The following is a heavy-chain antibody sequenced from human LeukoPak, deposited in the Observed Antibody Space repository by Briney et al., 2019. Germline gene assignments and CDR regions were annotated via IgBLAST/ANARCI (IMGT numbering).Heavy chain of an antibody. CDR1: GGSISTSNYY. J-gene: IGHJ4*02. CDR2: ICYSGST. CDR3: ASGYSYDLFDY. Sequence: SETLSLTCTVSGGSISTSNYYWGWIRQPPGKGLEWIGSICYSGSTYYNPSLKSRVTISVDTSKNQFSLKLSSVTAADTAVYYCASGYSYDLFDYWGQGTLVTVSS. D-gene: IGHD5-18*01. V-gene: IGHV4-39*01.